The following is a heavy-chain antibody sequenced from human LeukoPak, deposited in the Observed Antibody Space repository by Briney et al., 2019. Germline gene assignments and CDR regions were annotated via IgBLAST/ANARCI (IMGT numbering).Heavy chain of an antibody. CDR2: IYSGGST. D-gene: IGHD2-2*01. V-gene: IGHV3-53*01. CDR3: ASTYCSSTRCQLPDDAFEI. J-gene: IGHJ3*02. CDR1: GITVSSNY. Sequence: GGSLRLSCAASGITVSSNYMTWVRQAPGKGLEWVPVIYSGGSTYHADSVKGRFTISRDNSNNTLYLQMNSLRDEDTAVYYCASTYCSSTRCQLPDDAFEIWGQGTMVTVSS.